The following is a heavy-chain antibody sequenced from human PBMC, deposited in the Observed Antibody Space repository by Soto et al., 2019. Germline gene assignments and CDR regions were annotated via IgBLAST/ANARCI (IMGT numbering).Heavy chain of an antibody. CDR2: ISYDGSNK. J-gene: IGHJ6*02. CDR1: GFTFSSYA. CDR3: ARSGFLEWSRRVYYYYGMDV. Sequence: QVQLVEAGGGVVQPGRSLRLSCAASGFTFSSYAMHWVRQAPGKGLEWVAVISYDGSNKYYADSVKGRFTISRDNSKNPLYLQMNSLRAEDTAVYYCARSGFLEWSRRVYYYYGMDVWGQGTTVTVSS. D-gene: IGHD3-3*01. V-gene: IGHV3-30-3*01.